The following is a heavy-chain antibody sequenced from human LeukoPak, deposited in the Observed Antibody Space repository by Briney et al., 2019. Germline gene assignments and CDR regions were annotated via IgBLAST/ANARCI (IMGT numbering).Heavy chain of an antibody. V-gene: IGHV3-30-3*01. CDR2: ISYDGSNK. CDR3: ARSWARSGYYGAYYFDY. Sequence: GGSLRLSCAASGFTFSSYAMHWVRQAPGKGLEWVALISYDGSNKYYADSVKGRFTISRDNSKNTLYLQMNTLRAEDTAVYYCARSWARSGYYGAYYFDYWGQGTLVTVSS. J-gene: IGHJ4*02. D-gene: IGHD3-22*01. CDR1: GFTFSSYA.